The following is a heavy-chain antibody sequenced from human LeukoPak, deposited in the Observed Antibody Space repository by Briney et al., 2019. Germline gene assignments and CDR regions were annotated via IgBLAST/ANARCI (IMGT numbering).Heavy chain of an antibody. CDR1: GFTFSSYE. Sequence: GGSLRLSCAASGFTFSSYEMNWVRQAPGKGLEWVSYISSSGSTIYYADSVKGRFTISRDNAKNSLYLQMNSLRAEDTAVYYCASSPTTVYWYFDLWGRGTLVTVSS. D-gene: IGHD4-17*01. CDR3: ASSPTTVYWYFDL. J-gene: IGHJ2*01. V-gene: IGHV3-48*03. CDR2: ISSSGSTI.